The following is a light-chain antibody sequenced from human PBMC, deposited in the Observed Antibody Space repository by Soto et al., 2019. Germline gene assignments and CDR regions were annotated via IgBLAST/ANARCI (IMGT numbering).Light chain of an antibody. J-gene: IGLJ2*01. CDR2: DDS. V-gene: IGLV3-21*02. Sequence: SYELTQPPSVSVAPGQTARITCGGNNIGSQSVHWYQQKPGQAPVLVVYDDSDRPSGIPERFSGSNSGNPATLAITGVEAGDEADYYCQVWDDSGDHVVFGGGTKVTVL. CDR1: NIGSQS. CDR3: QVWDDSGDHVV.